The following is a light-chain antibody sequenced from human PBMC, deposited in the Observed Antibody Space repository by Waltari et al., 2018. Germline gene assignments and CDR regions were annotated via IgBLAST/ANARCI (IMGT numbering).Light chain of an antibody. CDR1: PGVGKY. CDR3: QKYDFLPAT. J-gene: IGKJ1*01. Sequence: EIEVTQSPGTLSLSPGERATLSSSASPGVGKYLAWYQQRPGQAPRLLLYHASIRATGIPDRFSGSGYGTDFSLTISRLEPEDVAVYYCQKYDFLPATFGQGTTVEIK. V-gene: IGKV3-20*01. CDR2: HAS.